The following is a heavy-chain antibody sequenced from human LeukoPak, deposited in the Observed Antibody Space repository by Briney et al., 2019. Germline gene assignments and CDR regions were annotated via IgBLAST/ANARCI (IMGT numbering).Heavy chain of an antibody. CDR2: INHSGST. CDR3: ARGDSRIDAFDI. Sequence: PSETLSLTCAVYGGSFSGYYWSWIRQPPGKGLEWIGEINHSGSTNYNPSLKSRVTISVDTSKNQFSLKLSSVTAADTAVYYCARGDSRIDAFDIWGQGTMVTVSS. D-gene: IGHD6-13*01. CDR1: GGSFSGYY. V-gene: IGHV4-34*01. J-gene: IGHJ3*02.